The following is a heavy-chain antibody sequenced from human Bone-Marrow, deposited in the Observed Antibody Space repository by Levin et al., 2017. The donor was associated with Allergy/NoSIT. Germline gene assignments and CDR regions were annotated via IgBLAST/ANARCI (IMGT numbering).Heavy chain of an antibody. Sequence: QTGGSLRLSCAASGFTFSSYAMSWVRQAPGKGLEWVSAISGSGGSTYYADSVKGRFTISRDNSKNTLYLQMNSLRAEDTAVYYCAKGRGGRPPYYYYYMDVWGKGTTVTVSS. CDR2: ISGSGGST. CDR1: GFTFSSYA. J-gene: IGHJ6*03. CDR3: AKGRGGRPPYYYYYMDV. D-gene: IGHD2-15*01. V-gene: IGHV3-23*01.